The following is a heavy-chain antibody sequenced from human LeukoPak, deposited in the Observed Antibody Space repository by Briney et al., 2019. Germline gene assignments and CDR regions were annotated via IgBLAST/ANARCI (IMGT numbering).Heavy chain of an antibody. Sequence: EGSLRLSCAASGFTVSSTYMSWVRQAPGKGLEWVSVIYSGGNIYYIESVKGRSTISRDTSKNTLYLQMNSLRAEDTAVYFCAGRHCSGGGCYFAGADPFDYWGQGTLVTVSS. CDR3: AGRHCSGGGCYFAGADPFDY. J-gene: IGHJ4*02. CDR1: GFTVSSTY. V-gene: IGHV3-53*01. D-gene: IGHD2-15*01. CDR2: IYSGGNI.